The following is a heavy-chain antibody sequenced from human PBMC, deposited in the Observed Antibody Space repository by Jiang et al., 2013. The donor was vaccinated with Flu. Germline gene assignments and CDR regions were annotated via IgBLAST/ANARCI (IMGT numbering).Heavy chain of an antibody. J-gene: IGHJ4*02. V-gene: IGHV1-18*01. CDR3: ARGRITMVRGGWPPDY. CDR1: GYTFTSYG. CDR2: ISAYNGNT. D-gene: IGHD3-10*01. Sequence: EVKKPGASVKVSCKASGYTFTSYGISWVRQAPGQGLEWMGWISAYNGNTNYAQKLQGRVTMTTDTSTSTAYMELRSLRSDDTAVYYCARGRITMVRGGWPPDYWGQGTLVTVSS.